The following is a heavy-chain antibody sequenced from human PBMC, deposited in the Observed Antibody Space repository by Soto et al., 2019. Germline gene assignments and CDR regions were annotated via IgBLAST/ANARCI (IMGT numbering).Heavy chain of an antibody. Sequence: GSLRLSCAASGFTFSSYAMSWVRQAPGKGLEWVSAISGSGGSTYYADSVKGRFTISRDNSKNTLYLQMTSLRDEDTGVYHCTRDGRRGYDMDVWGQGTTVTVSS. J-gene: IGHJ6*02. CDR2: ISGSGGST. CDR3: TRDGRRGYDMDV. V-gene: IGHV3-23*01. D-gene: IGHD1-26*01. CDR1: GFTFSSYA.